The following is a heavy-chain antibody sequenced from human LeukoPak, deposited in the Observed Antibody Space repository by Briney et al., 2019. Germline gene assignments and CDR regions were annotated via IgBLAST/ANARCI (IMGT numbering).Heavy chain of an antibody. CDR1: GGSISNGGYY. CDR2: IYYSGST. V-gene: IGHV4-31*03. D-gene: IGHD5-12*01. J-gene: IGHJ4*02. CDR3: ARDLGRGLGY. Sequence: SETLSLTCTVSGGSISNGGYYWSWIRQHPGKGLEWIGYIYYSGSTYYNPSLKSRVTISVDTSKNQFSLKLSSVTAADTAVYYCARDLGRGLGYWGQGTLVTVSS.